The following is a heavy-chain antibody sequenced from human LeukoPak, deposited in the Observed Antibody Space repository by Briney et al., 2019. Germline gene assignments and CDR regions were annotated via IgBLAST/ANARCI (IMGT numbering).Heavy chain of an antibody. CDR1: GFTFSDYG. V-gene: IGHV3-30*02. D-gene: IGHD6-6*01. J-gene: IGHJ4*02. CDR3: AKDRDTVTSSTFDS. CDR2: VRYDGNLK. Sequence: PGGSLRLSCATSGFTFSDYGMYGVRQAPGKGLEWVAFVRYDGNLKYYADSVKGRFTISRDTSKNALSLQMNSLRAEDTAVYYCAKDRDTVTSSTFDSWGQGTLVSVSS.